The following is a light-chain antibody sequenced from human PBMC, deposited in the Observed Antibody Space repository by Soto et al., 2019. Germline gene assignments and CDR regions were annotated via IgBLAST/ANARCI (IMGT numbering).Light chain of an antibody. CDR1: QSLSSY. Sequence: PGERANLSCRASQSLSSYLAWYQQKPGQAPRLLIYDASNRATGIPARFSGSGSGTDFTLTISSLEPEDFAVYYCQQRSNWLTFGGGTKVEIK. V-gene: IGKV3-11*01. CDR3: QQRSNWLT. J-gene: IGKJ4*01. CDR2: DAS.